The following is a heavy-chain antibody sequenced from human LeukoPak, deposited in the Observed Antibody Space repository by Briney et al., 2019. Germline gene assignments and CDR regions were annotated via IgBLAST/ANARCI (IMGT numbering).Heavy chain of an antibody. CDR2: INVRYGVI. J-gene: IGHJ4*02. V-gene: IGHV3-48*02. D-gene: IGHD3-9*01. Sequence: GSLRLSCAASGFALDTYSMKWVRQAPGEGLEWLSYINVRYGVIHYADSVRGRFTISSDKAKASVYMQMNRLRDEDTAVYYCARDFDWAFDHWGQGTLVTVSS. CDR1: GFALDTYS. CDR3: ARDFDWAFDH.